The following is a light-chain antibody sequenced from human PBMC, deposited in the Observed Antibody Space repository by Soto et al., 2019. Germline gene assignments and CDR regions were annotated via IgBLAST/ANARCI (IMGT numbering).Light chain of an antibody. CDR3: QQSYSTQLT. CDR2: AAS. Sequence: DIQMTQSPSSLSASVGDRVTITFRASQSISSYLNWYQQKPGKAPKLLIYAASSLQSGVPSRFSGSGSGRYLTVTISSLQPEDFATYYCQQSYSTQLTLGGGTKVDIK. CDR1: QSISSY. J-gene: IGKJ4*01. V-gene: IGKV1-39*01.